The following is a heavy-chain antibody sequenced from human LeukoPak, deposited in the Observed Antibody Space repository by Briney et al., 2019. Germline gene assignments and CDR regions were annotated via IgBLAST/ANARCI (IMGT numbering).Heavy chain of an antibody. CDR2: ISSSSNTI. D-gene: IGHD3-22*01. Sequence: SGGSLRLSCAASGFTFSSYNMNWVRQAPGKGLAWVSYISSSSNTIYYADSVKGRFTISRDNAKNSLYLQMNSLRAEDTAVYYCARAQYYYDSSGYSVAHEWFHPWGQGTLVTVSS. V-gene: IGHV3-48*04. CDR1: GFTFSSYN. CDR3: ARAQYYYDSSGYSVAHEWFHP. J-gene: IGHJ5*02.